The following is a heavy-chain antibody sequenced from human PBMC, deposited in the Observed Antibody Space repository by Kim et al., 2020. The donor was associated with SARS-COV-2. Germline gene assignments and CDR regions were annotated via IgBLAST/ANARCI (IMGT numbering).Heavy chain of an antibody. Sequence: SYAQKFQGRVTMTRDTSTSTVYMELSSLRSEDTAVYYCARDRERATFDIWGQGTMVTVSS. V-gene: IGHV1-46*01. D-gene: IGHD1-26*01. J-gene: IGHJ3*02. CDR3: ARDRERATFDI.